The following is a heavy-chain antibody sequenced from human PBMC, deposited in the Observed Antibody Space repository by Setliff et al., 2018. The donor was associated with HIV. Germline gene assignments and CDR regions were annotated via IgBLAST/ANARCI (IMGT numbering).Heavy chain of an antibody. D-gene: IGHD5-12*01. V-gene: IGHV4-34*01. CDR1: GGSFSDYY. J-gene: IGHJ4*02. CDR2: INDSGNT. Sequence: PSETLSLTCTVSGGSFSDYYWTWIRQPPNEGLEWIGEINDSGNTNYMPSLRSRVTISVDTSKNQFSLKLTSVTAADSAIYYCARGRHIEATIPLDHWGQGTLVTVSS. CDR3: ARGRHIEATIPLDH.